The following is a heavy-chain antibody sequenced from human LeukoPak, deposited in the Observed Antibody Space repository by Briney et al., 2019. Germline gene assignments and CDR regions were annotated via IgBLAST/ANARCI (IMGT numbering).Heavy chain of an antibody. CDR2: ISYDGSNK. Sequence: PGGSLRLSCAASGFTFSSYAMQWVRQAPGKGLEWVAVISYDGSNKYYADSVKGRFTSSRDNSNNTLYLQMNSLRADDTAVYYCARVGGSGWSYDYWGQGTLVTVSS. V-gene: IGHV3-30-3*01. J-gene: IGHJ4*02. CDR3: ARVGGSGWSYDY. D-gene: IGHD6-19*01. CDR1: GFTFSSYA.